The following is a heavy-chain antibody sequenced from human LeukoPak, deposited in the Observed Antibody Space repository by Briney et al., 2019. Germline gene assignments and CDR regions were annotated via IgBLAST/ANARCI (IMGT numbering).Heavy chain of an antibody. D-gene: IGHD1/OR15-1a*01. CDR2: ISAYNGNT. J-gene: IGHJ6*02. Sequence: ASVKVSCKASGYTFTSYGISWVRQAPGQGLEWMGWISAYNGNTNYAQKLQGRVTMSTDTSTSTAYMGLRSLRSDDTAVYYCARRAPNNNYYYGMDVWGQGTTVTVSS. V-gene: IGHV1-18*01. CDR3: ARRAPNNNYYYGMDV. CDR1: GYTFTSYG.